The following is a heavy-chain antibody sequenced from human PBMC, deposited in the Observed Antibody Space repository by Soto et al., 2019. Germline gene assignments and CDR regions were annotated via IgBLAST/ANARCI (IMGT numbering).Heavy chain of an antibody. D-gene: IGHD1-1*01. CDR2: MSHSGGT. CDR1: GEFVSRGRYY. Sequence: SETLSLNCGVCGEFVSRGRYYWCWIRQPPGKGLEWIGEMSHSGGTHFNPSLKSRVTISVDTSKNQFTLKMSSVTAADTALYYCARVERGTATTVVDAFDIWGPGTMVTVSS. V-gene: IGHV4-34*01. CDR3: ARVERGTATTVVDAFDI. J-gene: IGHJ3*02.